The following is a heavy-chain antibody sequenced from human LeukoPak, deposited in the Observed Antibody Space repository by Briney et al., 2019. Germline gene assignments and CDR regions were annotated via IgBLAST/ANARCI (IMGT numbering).Heavy chain of an antibody. V-gene: IGHV3-23*01. D-gene: IGHD6-6*01. Sequence: GASLRLSCAASGFTFSSYAMSWVRQAPGQGLEWVSAISGSGGSTYYAESVKGRFTISKDNSKNTLYLQMNSLRAEDTAVYYCAKGQQLVLYWGQGTLVTVSS. CDR1: GFTFSSYA. CDR2: ISGSGGST. CDR3: AKGQQLVLY. J-gene: IGHJ4*02.